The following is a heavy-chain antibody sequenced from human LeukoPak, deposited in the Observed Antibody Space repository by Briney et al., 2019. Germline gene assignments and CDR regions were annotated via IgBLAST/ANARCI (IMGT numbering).Heavy chain of an antibody. CDR1: GGSISSYY. V-gene: IGHV4-59*12. CDR3: ARADTVTGFDY. D-gene: IGHD4-17*01. Sequence: SETLSLTCTVSGGSISSYYWSWIRQPPGKGLEWIGYIYYSGSTNYNPSLKSRVTISVDTSKNQFSLKLSSVTAADTAVYYCARADTVTGFDYWGQGTLVTVSS. J-gene: IGHJ4*02. CDR2: IYYSGST.